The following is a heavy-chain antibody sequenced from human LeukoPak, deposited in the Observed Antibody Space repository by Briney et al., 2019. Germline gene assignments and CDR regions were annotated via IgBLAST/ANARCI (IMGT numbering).Heavy chain of an antibody. Sequence: PGGSLRLSCAASGFTFSSYGMHWVRQAPGKGLEWVAVISYDGSNKYYADSVKGRFTISRDISKNTLYLQMNSLRAEDTAVYYCAAARYSGSYRLGYWGQGTLVTVSS. V-gene: IGHV3-30*03. D-gene: IGHD1-26*01. J-gene: IGHJ4*02. CDR3: AAARYSGSYRLGY. CDR2: ISYDGSNK. CDR1: GFTFSSYG.